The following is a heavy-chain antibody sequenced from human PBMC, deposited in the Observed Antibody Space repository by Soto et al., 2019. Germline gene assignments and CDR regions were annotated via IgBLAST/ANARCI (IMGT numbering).Heavy chain of an antibody. CDR3: ARDLGLVLEYSSSPLSYYGMDV. D-gene: IGHD6-6*01. CDR1: GYTFTSYD. CDR2: MNPNSGNT. Sequence: ASVKVSCKASGYTFTSYDINWVRQATGQGLEWMGWMNPNSGNTGYAQKFQGRVTMTRNTSISTAYMELSSLRSEDTAVYYCARDLGLVLEYSSSPLSYYGMDVWGQGTTVTVSS. J-gene: IGHJ6*02. V-gene: IGHV1-8*01.